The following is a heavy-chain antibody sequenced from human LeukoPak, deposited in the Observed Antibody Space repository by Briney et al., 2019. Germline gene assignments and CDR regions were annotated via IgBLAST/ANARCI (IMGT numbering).Heavy chain of an antibody. CDR3: AKDRGNRYYFDY. CDR2: ISGSGGST. CDR1: GFTFSSYA. J-gene: IGHJ4*02. Sequence: PGGSLRLSCAASGFTFSSYAMSWVRQAPGKGLEWVSAISGSGGSTYYADCVKGRFTISRDNSKNTLYLQMNSLRAEDTAVYYCAKDRGNRYYFDYWGQGTLVTVSS. V-gene: IGHV3-23*01.